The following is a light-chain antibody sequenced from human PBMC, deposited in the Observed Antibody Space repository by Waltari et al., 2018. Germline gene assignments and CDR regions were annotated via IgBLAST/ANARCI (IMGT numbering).Light chain of an antibody. J-gene: IGKJ5*01. CDR3: QQYNTYPIT. CDR1: QDISNY. V-gene: IGKV1-16*02. Sequence: DIQMTQSPSSLSASVGDRVTITCRASQDISNYLAWFQQKPGKAPKSPIYAASSLQSGVPSKFSGSGSGTDFSLTISSLQAEDFATYYCQQYNTYPITFGQGTRLEIK. CDR2: AAS.